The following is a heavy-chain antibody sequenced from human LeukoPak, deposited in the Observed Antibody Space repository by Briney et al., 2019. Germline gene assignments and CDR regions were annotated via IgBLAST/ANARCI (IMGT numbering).Heavy chain of an antibody. J-gene: IGHJ4*02. Sequence: SETLSLTCAVYGGSFSGYYWSWIRQPPGKGLEWIGEINHSGSTNYNPPLKSRVTISVDTSKNQFSLKLSSVTAADTAVYYCASQVRTPYDYWGQGTLVTVSS. D-gene: IGHD1-14*01. CDR2: INHSGST. V-gene: IGHV4-34*01. CDR3: ASQVRTPYDY. CDR1: GGSFSGYY.